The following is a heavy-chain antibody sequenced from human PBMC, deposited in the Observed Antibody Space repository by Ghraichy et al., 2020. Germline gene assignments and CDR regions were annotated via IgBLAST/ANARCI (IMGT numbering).Heavy chain of an antibody. CDR3: ASCSSTSCYAYYYGMDV. V-gene: IGHV4-34*01. Sequence: SETLSLTCAVYGGSFSGYYWSWIRQPPGKGLEWIGEINHSGSTNYNPSLKSRVTISVDTSKNQFSLKLSSVTAADTAVYYCASCSSTSCYAYYYGMDVWGQGTTVTVSS. J-gene: IGHJ6*02. CDR2: INHSGST. D-gene: IGHD2-2*01. CDR1: GGSFSGYY.